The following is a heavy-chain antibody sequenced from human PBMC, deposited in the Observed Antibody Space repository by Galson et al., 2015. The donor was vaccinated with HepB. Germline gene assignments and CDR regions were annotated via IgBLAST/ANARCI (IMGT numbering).Heavy chain of an antibody. D-gene: IGHD6-19*01. V-gene: IGHV3-30-3*01. CDR2: LPSEGNKK. Sequence: SLRLSCAASGFTFTSYAMHWVRQAPGKGLEWMAALPSEGNKKYFAETVQGRVTITRDNSKNTLYLEMNILRAEDTAVYSCAKDPTYSSGWYSYYYYDMDVWGQGTTVTVSS. CDR1: GFTFTSYA. CDR3: AKDPTYSSGWYSYYYYDMDV. J-gene: IGHJ6*02.